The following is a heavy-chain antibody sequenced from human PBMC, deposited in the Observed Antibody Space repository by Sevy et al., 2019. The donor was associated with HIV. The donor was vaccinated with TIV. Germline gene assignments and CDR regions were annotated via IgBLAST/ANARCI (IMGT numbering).Heavy chain of an antibody. CDR1: GSTLSQLS. CDR2: FDPEDGET. Sequence: ASVKVSCKVSGSTLSQLSMHWVRQAPGKGLEWMGSFDPEDGETIYAQKFQGRLTMTEDPSTDTAYMELSSLRSEDTAVYYCATTKDYYDSSGYPFDYWGQGTLVTVSS. V-gene: IGHV1-24*01. D-gene: IGHD3-22*01. J-gene: IGHJ4*02. CDR3: ATTKDYYDSSGYPFDY.